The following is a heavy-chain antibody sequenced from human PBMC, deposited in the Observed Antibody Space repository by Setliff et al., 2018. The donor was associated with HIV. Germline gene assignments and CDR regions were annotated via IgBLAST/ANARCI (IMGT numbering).Heavy chain of an antibody. V-gene: IGHV5-51*01. Sequence: GESLKISCKGSGNTFGRHWVAWVRQMPGKGLEWMGMIYPGDPDARYNPSLQGQVTISADKSIDTAYLQWDNLRASDTAMYYCAKYSPAAWFDSWGQGTLVTVSS. CDR3: AKYSPAAWFDS. J-gene: IGHJ5*01. CDR1: GNTFGRHW. D-gene: IGHD2-15*01. CDR2: IYPGDPDA.